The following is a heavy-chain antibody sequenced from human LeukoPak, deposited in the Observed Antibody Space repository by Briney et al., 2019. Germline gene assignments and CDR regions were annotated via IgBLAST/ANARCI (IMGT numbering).Heavy chain of an antibody. D-gene: IGHD2-15*01. J-gene: IGHJ4*02. CDR2: ISVYNGNT. CDR1: GYTFTSYG. V-gene: IGHV1-18*01. Sequence: ASVTVSCKASGYTFTSYGISWVRQAPGQGLEWMGWISVYNGNTNYAQKLQGRVTMTTDTSTSTAYMELRSLRSDDTAVYYCARGYCSGGSCYDFDYWGQGTLVTVSS. CDR3: ARGYCSGGSCYDFDY.